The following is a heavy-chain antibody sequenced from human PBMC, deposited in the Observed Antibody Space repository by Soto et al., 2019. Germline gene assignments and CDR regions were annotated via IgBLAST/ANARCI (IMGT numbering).Heavy chain of an antibody. CDR1: GLTFSSYG. J-gene: IGHJ5*02. Sequence: LRLSCAASGLTFSSYGMHWVRQAPGKGLEWVAVIWYDGSNKYYADSVKGRFTISRDDSKNTLYLQMNSLRAEDTAVYYCARDSRYYDSSGSRGFDPWGQGTLVTVSS. CDR2: IWYDGSNK. CDR3: ARDSRYYDSSGSRGFDP. D-gene: IGHD3-22*01. V-gene: IGHV3-33*01.